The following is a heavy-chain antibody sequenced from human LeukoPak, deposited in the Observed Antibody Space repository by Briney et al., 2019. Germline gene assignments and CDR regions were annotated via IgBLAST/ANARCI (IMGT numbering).Heavy chain of an antibody. CDR3: ARGYSYGSLYFDY. J-gene: IGHJ4*02. Sequence: GGSLRLSCAASGFTFSNAWMSWVRQAPGKGLEWVSAIIRSGGSTYYADSVKGRFTISRDNSKNTLYLQMNSLRAEDTAVYYCARGYSYGSLYFDYWGQGTLVTVSS. D-gene: IGHD5-18*01. V-gene: IGHV3-23*01. CDR2: IIRSGGST. CDR1: GFTFSNAW.